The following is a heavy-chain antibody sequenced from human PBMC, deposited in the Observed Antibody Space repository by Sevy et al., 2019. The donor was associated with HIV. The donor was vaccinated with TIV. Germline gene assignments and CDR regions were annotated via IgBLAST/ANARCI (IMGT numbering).Heavy chain of an antibody. D-gene: IGHD5-18*01. V-gene: IGHV3-49*03. CDR3: TRESPQYSYGSSPVDY. CDR1: AFTFGDYA. CDR2: IRSKAYGGTT. Sequence: GGSLRLSCTASAFTFGDYARSWFRQAPGKGLEWVGFIRSKAYGGTTEYAASVKGRFTISRDDSKSIAYLQMNSLKTEDTAVYYCTRESPQYSYGSSPVDYWGQGTLVTVSS. J-gene: IGHJ4*02.